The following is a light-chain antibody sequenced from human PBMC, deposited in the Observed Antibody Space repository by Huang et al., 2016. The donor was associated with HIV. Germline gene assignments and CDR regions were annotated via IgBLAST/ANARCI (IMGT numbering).Light chain of an antibody. J-gene: IGKJ2*01. CDR3: QQLHNSPYT. CDR2: KAS. Sequence: DIQMTQSPSTLSASIGDRVTITCRASQSLSGWLAWYQQRPGNVPNLLISKASSLQSGVPPRFSGSGSGTDFILTISSLQPDDFATYYCQQLHNSPYTFGQGTKLEIK. CDR1: QSLSGW. V-gene: IGKV1-5*03.